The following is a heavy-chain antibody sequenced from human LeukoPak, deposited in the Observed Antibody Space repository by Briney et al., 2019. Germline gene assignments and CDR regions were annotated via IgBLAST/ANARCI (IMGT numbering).Heavy chain of an antibody. CDR1: GYTFTGYY. Sequence: ASVKVSCKASGYTFTGYYMHWVRQAPGQGLEWMGWINPNSGGTNYAQKFQGRVTMTRDKSISTAYMELSRLSSDDTAVYYCARDPFFSIVGATYYFDYWGQGTLVTVSS. V-gene: IGHV1-2*02. CDR3: ARDPFFSIVGATYYFDY. D-gene: IGHD1-26*01. CDR2: INPNSGGT. J-gene: IGHJ4*02.